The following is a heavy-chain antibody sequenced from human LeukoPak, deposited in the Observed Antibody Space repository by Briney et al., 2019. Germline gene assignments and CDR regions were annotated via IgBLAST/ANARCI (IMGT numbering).Heavy chain of an antibody. D-gene: IGHD3-10*01. Sequence: GGSLRLSCAASGFTFSSYGMHWVRQAPGKGLEWVAGISYDGSNKYYADSVKGRFTISRDNSKNTLYLQMNSLRAEDTAVYYCTKKASMVRGLTKYYFDYWGQGTLVTVSS. J-gene: IGHJ4*02. CDR1: GFTFSSYG. CDR2: ISYDGSNK. V-gene: IGHV3-30*18. CDR3: TKKASMVRGLTKYYFDY.